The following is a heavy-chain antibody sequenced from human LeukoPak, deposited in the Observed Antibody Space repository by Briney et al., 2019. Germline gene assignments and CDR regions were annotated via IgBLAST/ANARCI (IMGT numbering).Heavy chain of an antibody. CDR1: GFTFSSYW. CDR3: TRILGGCSYYDF. CDR2: INCDGSIT. Sequence: GGSLCLSCAASGFTFSSYWWHWVRQAPGKGLVWVSGINCDGSITSYHDSMKGRFTVSIDSAKNALYLQMSSLRAEDTAVYYCTRILGGCSYYDFWGQGTLVTVSS. J-gene: IGHJ4*02. D-gene: IGHD5-18*01. V-gene: IGHV3-74*01.